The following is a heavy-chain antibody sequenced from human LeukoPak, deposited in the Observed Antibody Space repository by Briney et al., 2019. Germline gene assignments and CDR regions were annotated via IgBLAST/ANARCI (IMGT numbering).Heavy chain of an antibody. V-gene: IGHV4-4*07. CDR3: ARVDVFGVVSSDYYYYYMDV. D-gene: IGHD3-3*01. CDR2: IYTSGST. Sequence: SETLSLICSVSGGSISGYYWSWIRQPAGKGLEWIGRIYTSGSTNYIPSLKSRVTMSVDTSKNQFSLKLSYVTAADTAVYYCARVDVFGVVSSDYYYYYMDVWGKGTTVTVSS. J-gene: IGHJ6*03. CDR1: GGSISGYY.